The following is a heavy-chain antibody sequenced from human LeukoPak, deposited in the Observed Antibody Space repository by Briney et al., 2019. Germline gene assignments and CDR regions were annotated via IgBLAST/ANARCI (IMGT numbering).Heavy chain of an antibody. J-gene: IGHJ6*03. CDR2: INPNSGGT. Sequence: ASVKVSCKASGYTFTGYYMHWVRQAPGQGLEWMGWINPNSGGTNYAQKFQGRVTMTRDTSISTAYMELSRLRSDDTAVYYCAGDRPGANYYYYMDVWGKGTTVTVPS. D-gene: IGHD3-10*01. V-gene: IGHV1-2*02. CDR1: GYTFTGYY. CDR3: AGDRPGANYYYYMDV.